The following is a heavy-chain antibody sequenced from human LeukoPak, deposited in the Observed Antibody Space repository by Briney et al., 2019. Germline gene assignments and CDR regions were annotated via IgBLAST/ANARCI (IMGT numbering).Heavy chain of an antibody. J-gene: IGHJ4*02. CDR1: GFTFSSYA. Sequence: PGGSLRLPCAASGFTFSSYAMHWVRQAPGKGLEWVAVISYDGSNKYYAGSVKGRFTISRDNSKNTLYLQMNSLRAEDTAVYYCARDSRSSSLKWGQGTLVTVSS. CDR2: ISYDGSNK. D-gene: IGHD6-13*01. V-gene: IGHV3-30*04. CDR3: ARDSRSSSLK.